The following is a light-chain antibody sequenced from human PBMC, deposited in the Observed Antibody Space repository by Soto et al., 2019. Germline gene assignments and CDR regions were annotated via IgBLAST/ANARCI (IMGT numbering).Light chain of an antibody. CDR1: QSVSSN. Sequence: EVVMTQSPATLSVSPGERATLSCRASQSVSSNLAWYQQKPGQAPRLLIYDASNRATGIPARFSGSGSATDFTLTISSLEPEDFAVYYCQQRSSWITFGQGTRLET. V-gene: IGKV3-11*01. CDR2: DAS. CDR3: QQRSSWIT. J-gene: IGKJ5*01.